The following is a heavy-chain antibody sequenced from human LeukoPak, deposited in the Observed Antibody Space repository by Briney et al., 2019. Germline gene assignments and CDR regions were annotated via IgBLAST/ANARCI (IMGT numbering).Heavy chain of an antibody. CDR1: RFTFSSYG. J-gene: IGHJ3*02. CDR3: ARESAEWKVWRSKVFDI. CDR2: IWYDGSNK. V-gene: IGHV3-33*08. Sequence: PGRSLRLSCAASRFTFSSYGMHWVRQAPGKGLEWVAVIWYDGSNKYYADSVKGRFTISRDNSKNTLYLQMSSLRAEDTAVYYCARESAEWKVWRSKVFDIWGQGTMVTVSS. D-gene: IGHD1-1*01.